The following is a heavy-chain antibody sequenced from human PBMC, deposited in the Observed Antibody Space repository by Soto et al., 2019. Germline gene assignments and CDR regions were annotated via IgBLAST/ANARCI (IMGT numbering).Heavy chain of an antibody. J-gene: IGHJ3*01. V-gene: IGHV3-23*01. D-gene: IGHD3-16*01. CDR1: GFTFSRNA. Sequence: GGSLRLSCAGSGFTFSRNAMSWVRQAPGKGLEWVSGTTGNSALTYYADSVKGRFTTSRDNSKKTLYLQMNTLSADDTAVYYCAKNRDYDYDAFDVWGQGTVVTVSS. CDR2: TTGNSALT. CDR3: AKNRDYDYDAFDV.